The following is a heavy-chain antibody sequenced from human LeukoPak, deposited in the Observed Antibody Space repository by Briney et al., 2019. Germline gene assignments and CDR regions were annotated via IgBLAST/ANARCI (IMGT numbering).Heavy chain of an antibody. V-gene: IGHV3-23*01. CDR3: AKAVVLLWFCGDAFDV. CDR1: GFTFSNYA. CDR2: SNGSGDNT. D-gene: IGHD3-10*01. Sequence: GGSLRLSCAASGFTFSNYAMNWVRQAPGKGLEWVSGSNGSGDNTDYADSVKGRFTISRDNSKNKLYLQMTSLRAEDTAVYYCAKAVVLLWFCGDAFDVWGQGTMVTVSS. J-gene: IGHJ3*01.